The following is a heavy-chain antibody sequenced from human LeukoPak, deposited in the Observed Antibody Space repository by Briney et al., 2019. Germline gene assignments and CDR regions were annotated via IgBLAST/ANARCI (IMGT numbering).Heavy chain of an antibody. CDR3: AKNGDRGAYCSGGSCYPYYYYYMDV. CDR2: ITSSGTYI. D-gene: IGHD2-15*01. CDR1: GFTFSNYN. J-gene: IGHJ6*03. V-gene: IGHV3-21*01. Sequence: GGSLRLSCAASGFTFSNYNVNWVRQAPGKTMEWVSSITSSGTYIFYADSVRGRFTISRDNAKNSLYLQMDSLGPEDTAVYYCAKNGDRGAYCSGGSCYPYYYYYMDVWGKGTTVTISS.